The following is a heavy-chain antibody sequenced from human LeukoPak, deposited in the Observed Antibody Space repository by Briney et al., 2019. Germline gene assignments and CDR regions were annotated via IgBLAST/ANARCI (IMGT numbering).Heavy chain of an antibody. Sequence: GGSLRLSCAASGFTFSSYSMNWVRQAPGKGLEWVSYISSSSSTIYYADSVKGRFTISRDNAKNSLYLQMNSLRAEDTAVYYCARESWGYCSGGSCYHFDYWGQGTLDTVSS. CDR1: GFTFSSYS. CDR3: ARESWGYCSGGSCYHFDY. V-gene: IGHV3-48*01. J-gene: IGHJ4*02. CDR2: ISSSSSTI. D-gene: IGHD2-15*01.